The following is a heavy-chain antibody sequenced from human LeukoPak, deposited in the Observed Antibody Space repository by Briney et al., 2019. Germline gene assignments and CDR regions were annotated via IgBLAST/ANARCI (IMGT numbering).Heavy chain of an antibody. CDR2: IYPSDSHN. Sequence: GESLKISCKGSEYRFSDYWIGWVRQMPGKGLEWMGVIYPSDSHNKYSPSFQGQVTISADKSINTAHLQWSSLKASDTAMYYCARHGTPAAAGSVFDIWGQGTMVTVSS. J-gene: IGHJ3*02. CDR3: ARHGTPAAAGSVFDI. CDR1: EYRFSDYW. D-gene: IGHD6-13*01. V-gene: IGHV5-51*01.